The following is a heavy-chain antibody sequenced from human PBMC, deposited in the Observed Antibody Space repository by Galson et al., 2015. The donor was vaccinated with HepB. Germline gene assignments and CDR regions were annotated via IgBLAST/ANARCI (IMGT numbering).Heavy chain of an antibody. J-gene: IGHJ3*02. D-gene: IGHD1-26*01. Sequence: SVKVSCKASGYPFTGYGISWVRQAPGQGLEWMGWISGYNGYTNYTQKIQGRVTMTTDTSTSTAYMELRNLRPDDTAMYYCVRGRAVGGLPQAFDIWGQGTMVTVSS. CDR2: ISGYNGYT. CDR1: GYPFTGYG. CDR3: VRGRAVGGLPQAFDI. V-gene: IGHV1-18*01.